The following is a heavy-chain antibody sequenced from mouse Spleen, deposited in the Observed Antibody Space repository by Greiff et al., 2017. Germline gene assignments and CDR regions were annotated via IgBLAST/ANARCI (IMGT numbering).Heavy chain of an antibody. D-gene: IGHD2-1*01. CDR1: GYTFTDYY. CDR3: AREGGNYVRDAMDY. CDR2: INPNNGGT. V-gene: IGHV1-26*01. J-gene: IGHJ4*01. Sequence: VQLQQSGPELVKPGASVKISCKASGYTFTDYYMNWVKQSHGKSLEWIGDINPNNGGTSYNQKFKGKATLTVDKSSSTAYMELRSLTSEDSAVYYCAREGGNYVRDAMDYWGQGTSVTVSS.